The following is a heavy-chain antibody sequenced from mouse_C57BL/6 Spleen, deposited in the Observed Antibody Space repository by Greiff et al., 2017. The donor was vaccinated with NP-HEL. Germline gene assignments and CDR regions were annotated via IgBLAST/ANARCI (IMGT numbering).Heavy chain of an antibody. D-gene: IGHD2-4*01. CDR2: IDPSDSYT. V-gene: IGHV1-50*01. CDR3: ARGLRREAWFAY. CDR1: GYTFTSYW. Sequence: QVQLQQPGAELVKPGASVKLSCKASGYTFTSYWMQWVKQRPGQGLEWIGEIDPSDSYTNYNQKFKGKATLTVDTSSSTAYMQLSSLTSEDSAVYYWARGLRREAWFAYWGQGTLVTVSA. J-gene: IGHJ3*01.